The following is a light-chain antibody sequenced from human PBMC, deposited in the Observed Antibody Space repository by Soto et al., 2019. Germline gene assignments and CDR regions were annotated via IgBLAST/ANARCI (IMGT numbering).Light chain of an antibody. J-gene: IGKJ4*01. CDR2: LGS. CDR3: AQGLATPFT. CDR1: RNLLHSNGYYY. Sequence: EIVLTQSPLSLPVTPGEPASISCRSSRNLLHSNGYYYLDWYLQKPGQSPQLLIYLGSNRASGVPDRFSGSGSGTDFTLTISRVEAEDVVVYFCAQGLATPFTFGGGTKVDIK. V-gene: IGKV2-28*01.